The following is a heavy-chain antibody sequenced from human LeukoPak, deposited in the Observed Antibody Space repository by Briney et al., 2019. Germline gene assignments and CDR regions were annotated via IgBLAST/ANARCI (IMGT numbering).Heavy chain of an antibody. Sequence: GGSLRLSCAASGFTFSSYGMHWVRQAPGKGLEWVAFIRYDGSNKYYADSVKGRFTISRDNSKNTLYLQMNSLRAEDTAVYYCAKDVYYYGSGSYFGWSDPWGQGTLVTVSS. J-gene: IGHJ5*02. D-gene: IGHD3-10*01. CDR3: AKDVYYYGSGSYFGWSDP. CDR2: IRYDGSNK. CDR1: GFTFSSYG. V-gene: IGHV3-30*02.